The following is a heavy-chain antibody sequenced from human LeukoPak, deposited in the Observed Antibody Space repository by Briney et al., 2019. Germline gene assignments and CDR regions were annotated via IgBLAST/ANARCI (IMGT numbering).Heavy chain of an antibody. J-gene: IGHJ4*02. CDR1: GGSFSGYY. Sequence: PSETLSLTCAVYGGSFSGYYWSWIRQPAGKGLEWIGRIYTSGSTNYNPSLKSRVTMSVDTSKNQFSLKLSSVTAADTAVYYCARVGWNYGIDYWGQGTLVTVSS. CDR2: IYTSGST. D-gene: IGHD1-7*01. V-gene: IGHV4-59*10. CDR3: ARVGWNYGIDY.